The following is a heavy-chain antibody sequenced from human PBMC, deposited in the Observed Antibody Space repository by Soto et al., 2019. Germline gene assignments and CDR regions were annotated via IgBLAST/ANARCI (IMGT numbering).Heavy chain of an antibody. Sequence: GASANCYVNASGYTFTSHVLNWVRQAPGQGLECMGWISASTGYTNYAKKLQGRVNMTTDTSKSTAYMELRSLRCDDTAVYYCARAVRAIVNAFGIWGQWTMVTVSS. V-gene: IGHV1-18*01. CDR2: ISASTGYT. CDR3: ARAVRAIVNAFGI. J-gene: IGHJ3*02. D-gene: IGHD3-16*02. CDR1: GYTFTSHV.